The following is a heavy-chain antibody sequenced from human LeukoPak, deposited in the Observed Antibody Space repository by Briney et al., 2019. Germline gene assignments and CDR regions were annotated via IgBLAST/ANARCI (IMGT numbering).Heavy chain of an antibody. Sequence: PSETLSLTCAVYGESFSGYYWSWIRQPPGKGLEWIGEINHSGSTNYNPSLKSRVTISVDTSKNQFSLKLSSVTAADTAVYYCARRPRGGSSSWYGSLKNWFDPWGQGTLVTVSS. CDR1: GESFSGYY. V-gene: IGHV4-34*01. D-gene: IGHD6-13*01. CDR2: INHSGST. J-gene: IGHJ5*02. CDR3: ARRPRGGSSSWYGSLKNWFDP.